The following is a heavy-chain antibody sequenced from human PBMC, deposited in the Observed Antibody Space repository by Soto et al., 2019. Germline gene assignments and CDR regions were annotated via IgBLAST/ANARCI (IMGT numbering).Heavy chain of an antibody. Sequence: SVKGSCKASGGTFSSYAISWVRQAPGQGLEWMGWIIPNSGATNYAQKFQGRVTISVDKSKNQFSLKLSSVTAADTAVYYCARAVMDCSSTSCSSWGQGTLVTVSS. V-gene: IGHV1-69*06. D-gene: IGHD2-2*01. CDR3: ARAVMDCSSTSCSS. CDR2: IIPNSGAT. CDR1: GGTFSSYA. J-gene: IGHJ4*02.